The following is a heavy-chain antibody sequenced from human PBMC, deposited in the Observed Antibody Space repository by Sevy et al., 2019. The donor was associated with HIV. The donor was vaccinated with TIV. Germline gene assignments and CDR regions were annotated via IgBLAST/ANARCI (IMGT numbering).Heavy chain of an antibody. CDR2: ISGPGYGT. J-gene: IGHJ3*01. V-gene: IGHV3-23*01. CDR3: AKALNPALESMLEVNLRSLKGFDV. Sequence: GGSLRLSCAASGFTFNTHAMNWVRQAPGKGLEWVSVISGPGYGTNYADSVKGRFTISRDNSKNTLYLQMNSLRDDETAVYYCAKALNPALESMLEVNLRSLKGFDVWGQGTMVTVSS. D-gene: IGHD3-22*01. CDR1: GFTFNTHA.